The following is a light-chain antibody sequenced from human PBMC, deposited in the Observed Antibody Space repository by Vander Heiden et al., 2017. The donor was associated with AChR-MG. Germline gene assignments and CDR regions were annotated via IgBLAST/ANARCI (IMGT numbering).Light chain of an antibody. CDR2: DVN. J-gene: IGLJ3*02. V-gene: IGLV2-14*03. CDR3: LSCTTSSALL. CDR1: GSDIGGYNY. Sequence: QSALTQPASVSGSPGQSITISCTGSGSDIGGYNYVSWYQLHPGGAPKLMIYDVNKRPSGISYRFSGSKSDNTASLTISGLQVEDGAVYYCLSCTTSSALLFGGGTKLTVL.